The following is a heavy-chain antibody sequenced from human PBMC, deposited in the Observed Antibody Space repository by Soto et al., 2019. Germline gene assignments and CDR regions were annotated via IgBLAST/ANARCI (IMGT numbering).Heavy chain of an antibody. V-gene: IGHV4-31*03. CDR2: IYYSGST. CDR3: ARESPARGNIVATMVDY. Sequence: QVQLQESGPGLVKPSQTLSLTCTVSGGSISSGGYYWSWIRQHPGKGLEWIGYIYYSGSTYYNPSLKSRVTISVDTSKNQFSLKLSSVTAADTAVYYCARESPARGNIVATMVDYWGQGTLVTVSS. CDR1: GGSISSGGYY. D-gene: IGHD5-12*01. J-gene: IGHJ4*02.